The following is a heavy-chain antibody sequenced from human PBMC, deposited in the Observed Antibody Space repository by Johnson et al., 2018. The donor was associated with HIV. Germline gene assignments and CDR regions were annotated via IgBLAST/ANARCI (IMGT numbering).Heavy chain of an antibody. CDR3: AKGEVGHIVNTRESTFDI. J-gene: IGHJ3*02. D-gene: IGHD5-12*01. V-gene: IGHV3-74*02. Sequence: VQVVESGGGVVRPGGSLRLSCAASGFTFSSYWMHWVRQAPGKGLVWVSRINSAGSSPSYADSVKGRFTISRDNSINTVSLQMNSLRAEDTAVYYCAKGEVGHIVNTRESTFDIWGQGTMVIVSS. CDR2: INSAGSSP. CDR1: GFTFSSYW.